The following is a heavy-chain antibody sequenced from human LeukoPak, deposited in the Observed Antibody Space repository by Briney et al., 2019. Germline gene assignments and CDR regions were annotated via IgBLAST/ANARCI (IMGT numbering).Heavy chain of an antibody. CDR1: GFTFSSYS. Sequence: TGGSLRLSCAASGFTFSSYSMNWVRQAPGKGLEWVSSITSSSSYIYYADSVKGRFTISRDNAKNSLYLQMNRLRAEDTAVYYCARPTLTWGSGPDYWGQGTLVTVSS. D-gene: IGHD7-27*01. J-gene: IGHJ4*02. CDR3: ARPTLTWGSGPDY. CDR2: ITSSSSYI. V-gene: IGHV3-21*01.